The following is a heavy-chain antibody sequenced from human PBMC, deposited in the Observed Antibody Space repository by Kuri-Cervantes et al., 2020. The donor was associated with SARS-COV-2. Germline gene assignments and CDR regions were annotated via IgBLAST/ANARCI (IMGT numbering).Heavy chain of an antibody. J-gene: IGHJ4*02. CDR3: AKDRRLYSSSHLFDY. D-gene: IGHD6-6*01. Sequence: ASVKVSCKASGYTFTSYDINWVRQATGQGLEWMGWMNPNSGNTGYAQKFQGRVTMTEDTSTDTAYMELSSLRSEDTAVYYCAKDRRLYSSSHLFDYWGQGTLVTVSS. V-gene: IGHV1-8*02. CDR1: GYTFTSYD. CDR2: MNPNSGNT.